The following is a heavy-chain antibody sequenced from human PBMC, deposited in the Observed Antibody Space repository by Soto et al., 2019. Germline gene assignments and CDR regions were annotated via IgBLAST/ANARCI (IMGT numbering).Heavy chain of an antibody. D-gene: IGHD3-10*01. CDR3: ARGRAPEYYGSGSYYSTYYYYGMDV. J-gene: IGHJ6*02. CDR1: GFTFSSYA. CDR2: ISYDGSNK. Sequence: PGGSLRLSCAASGFTFSSYAMHWVRQAPGKGLEWVAVISYDGSNKYYADSVKGRFTISRDNSKNTLYLQMNSLRAEDTAVYYCARGRAPEYYGSGSYYSTYYYYGMDVWGQGTTVTVSS. V-gene: IGHV3-30-3*01.